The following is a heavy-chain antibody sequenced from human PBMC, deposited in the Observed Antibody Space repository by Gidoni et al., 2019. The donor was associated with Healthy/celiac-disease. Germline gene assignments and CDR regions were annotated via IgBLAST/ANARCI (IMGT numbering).Heavy chain of an antibody. CDR3: ARGNSGYYTEYLQH. V-gene: IGHV1-69*01. CDR2: IIPIFGTA. J-gene: IGHJ1*01. D-gene: IGHD3-22*01. Sequence: QVQLVQSGAEVKKPGSSVKVSCKASGGTFSSYAISWVRQAPGQGLDWMGGIIPIFGTANYAQKFQGRVTITADESTSTAYMELSSLRYEDTAVYYCARGNSGYYTEYLQHWGQGTLVTVSS. CDR1: GGTFSSYA.